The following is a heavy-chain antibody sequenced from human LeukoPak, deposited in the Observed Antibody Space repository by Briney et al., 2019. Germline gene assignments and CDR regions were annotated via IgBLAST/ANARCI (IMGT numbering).Heavy chain of an antibody. Sequence: GGSLRLSCAASGFTFSSYGMHWVRQAPGKGLEWVAVIWYDGSNKYYADSVKGRFTISRDNSRNTLYLQMNSLRAEDTAVYYCARDPEVVTLPPLASNWFDPWGQGTLVTVSS. J-gene: IGHJ5*02. CDR2: IWYDGSNK. V-gene: IGHV3-33*01. CDR1: GFTFSSYG. D-gene: IGHD2-15*01. CDR3: ARDPEVVTLPPLASNWFDP.